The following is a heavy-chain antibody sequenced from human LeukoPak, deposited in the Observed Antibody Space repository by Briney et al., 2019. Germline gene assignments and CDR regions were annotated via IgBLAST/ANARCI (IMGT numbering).Heavy chain of an antibody. V-gene: IGHV3-74*01. D-gene: IGHD1-26*01. Sequence: GGSLRLSCAPSGFTFSRYWMHWVRQAPGKGLVCVSRITSDGSSTSYADSVRGRFTISRDNAKNTVYLQMNSLTAEDTAVYYCARDLTGAVFDFWGQGTLVTVSS. CDR2: ITSDGSST. CDR1: GFTFSRYW. J-gene: IGHJ4*02. CDR3: ARDLTGAVFDF.